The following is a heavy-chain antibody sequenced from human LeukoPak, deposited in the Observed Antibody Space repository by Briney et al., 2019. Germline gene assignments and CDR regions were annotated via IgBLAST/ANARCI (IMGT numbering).Heavy chain of an antibody. CDR3: AKRPWGGYDLSAIGPDFDY. CDR2: INQGGSDK. V-gene: IGHV3-7*01. Sequence: GGSLRLSCTVSGFTFSSYWMSWVRQAPGKGLEWVANINQGGSDKSYVDSVKGRFTVSRDNAKKSLYLQMNSLRAEDTAVYYCAKRPWGGYDLSAIGPDFDYWGQGTLVTVSS. CDR1: GFTFSSYW. J-gene: IGHJ4*02. D-gene: IGHD5-12*01.